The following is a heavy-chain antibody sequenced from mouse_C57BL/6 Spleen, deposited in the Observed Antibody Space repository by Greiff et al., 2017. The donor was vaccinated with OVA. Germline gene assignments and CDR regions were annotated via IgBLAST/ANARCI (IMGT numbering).Heavy chain of an antibody. D-gene: IGHD1-1*01. CDR1: GYTFTSYW. J-gene: IGHJ1*03. CDR3: ARRGSSYHWYFEV. V-gene: IGHV1-50*01. Sequence: QVQLQQPGAELVKPGASVKLSCKASGYTFTSYWMQWVQQRPGQGLEWIGDIDPSDSYTNYNQKFKGQATLTVDTSSSTAYMQLSSLTSEDSAVYYGARRGSSYHWYFEVWGKGTTVTVSS. CDR2: IDPSDSYT.